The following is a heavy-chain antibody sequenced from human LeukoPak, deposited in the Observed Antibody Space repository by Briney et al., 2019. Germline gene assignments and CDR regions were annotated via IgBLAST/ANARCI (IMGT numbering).Heavy chain of an antibody. CDR3: TTGGGSYLDH. CDR1: GFTFTNAW. V-gene: IGHV3-15*01. Sequence: TGGSLRLSCAASGFTFTNAWMSWVRQAPGKGLEWVGRIRSKTDGGTADSAAPVKGRFSISRDDSKNTQYLQMNSLKNEDTGVYYCTTGGGSYLDHWGQGTLVTVSS. D-gene: IGHD1-26*01. CDR2: IRSKTDGGTA. J-gene: IGHJ4*02.